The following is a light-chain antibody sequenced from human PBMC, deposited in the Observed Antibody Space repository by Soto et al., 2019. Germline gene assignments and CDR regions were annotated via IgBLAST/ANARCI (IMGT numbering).Light chain of an antibody. Sequence: EIVLTQSPATLSLSPVGKANLPCRASETVATNLAWYQQKPGQAPRLLISGASTRAAGISDRFRGSGSGTEFTLTISSLRSEDSAIYYCQQYFEWPPMTFGQGTKVDIK. V-gene: IGKV3-15*01. J-gene: IGKJ1*01. CDR3: QQYFEWPPMT. CDR1: ETVATN. CDR2: GAS.